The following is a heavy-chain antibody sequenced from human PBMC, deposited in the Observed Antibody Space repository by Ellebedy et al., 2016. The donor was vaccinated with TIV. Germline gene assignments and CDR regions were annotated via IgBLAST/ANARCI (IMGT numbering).Heavy chain of an antibody. CDR3: ARQFSDSSGYYSDWFDP. V-gene: IGHV4-59*08. CDR1: GGSISSYY. D-gene: IGHD3-22*01. Sequence: SETLSLTCTVSGGSISSYYWSWIRQPPGKGLEWIGYIYYSGSTNYNPSLKSRVTISVDTSKNQFSLKLSSVTAADTAVYYCARQFSDSSGYYSDWFDPWGQGTLVTVSS. J-gene: IGHJ5*02. CDR2: IYYSGST.